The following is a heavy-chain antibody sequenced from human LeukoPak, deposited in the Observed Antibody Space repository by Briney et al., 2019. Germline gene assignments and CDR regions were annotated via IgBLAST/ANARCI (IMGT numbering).Heavy chain of an antibody. J-gene: IGHJ4*02. CDR3: ATPIVDTAMVKRDFDY. CDR2: ISGSGGST. CDR1: GFTFSSYA. V-gene: IGHV3-23*01. D-gene: IGHD5-18*01. Sequence: GGSLRLSCAASGFTFSSYAMSWVRQAPGKGLEWVSAISGSGGSTYYADSVKGRFTISRDNSKNMLYLQMNSLRAEDTAVYYCATPIVDTAMVKRDFDYWGQGTLVTVSS.